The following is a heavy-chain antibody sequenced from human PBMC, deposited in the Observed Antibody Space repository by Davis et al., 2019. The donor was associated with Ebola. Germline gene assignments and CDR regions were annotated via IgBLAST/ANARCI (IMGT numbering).Heavy chain of an antibody. CDR3: ARAGSVGY. D-gene: IGHD3-10*01. V-gene: IGHV1-3*01. CDR2: INAGNGNT. CDR1: GGTFSSYA. J-gene: IGHJ4*02. Sequence: ASVKVSCKASGGTFSSYAISWVRQAPGQGLEWMGWINAGNGNTKYSQKFQGRVTITRDTSASTAYMELSSLRSEDTAVYYCARAGSVGYWGQGTLVTVSS.